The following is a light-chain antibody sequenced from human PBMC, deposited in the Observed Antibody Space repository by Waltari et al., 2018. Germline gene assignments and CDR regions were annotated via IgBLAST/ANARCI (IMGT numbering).Light chain of an antibody. J-gene: IGKJ2*01. Sequence: EVLMTQSPATVSVSPGEGATLSGWASQSVRNNVAWFQQKPGQVPRLLIYGASTRATGIPARFSGSGAGTDFSLTISGLQSEDFAVYYCQQYSDGYTFGQGTKLEIK. CDR1: QSVRNN. CDR3: QQYSDGYT. V-gene: IGKV3-15*01. CDR2: GAS.